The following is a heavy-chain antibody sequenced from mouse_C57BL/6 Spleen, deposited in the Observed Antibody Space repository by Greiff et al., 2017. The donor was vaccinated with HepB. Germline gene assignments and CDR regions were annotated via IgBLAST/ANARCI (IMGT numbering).Heavy chain of an antibody. CDR2: INPNNGGT. D-gene: IGHD2-3*01. Sequence: EVQLVESGPELVKPGASVKMSCKASGYTFTDYNMHWVKQSHGKSLEWIGYINPNNGGTSYNQKFKGKATLTVNKSSSTAYMELRSLTSEDSAVYYCARAYDGYFWYFDVWGTGTTVTVSS. CDR3: ARAYDGYFWYFDV. V-gene: IGHV1-22*01. CDR1: GYTFTDYN. J-gene: IGHJ1*03.